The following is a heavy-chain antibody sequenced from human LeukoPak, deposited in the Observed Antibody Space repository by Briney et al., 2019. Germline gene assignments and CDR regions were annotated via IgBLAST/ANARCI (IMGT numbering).Heavy chain of an antibody. D-gene: IGHD6-6*01. CDR3: ARDIASRRVDV. J-gene: IGHJ5*02. CDR2: IWYDGSNK. Sequence: GRSLRLSCATSGFTFSSYGMHWVRQAPGKGLEWVAVIWYDGSNKYYADSVKGRFTISRDNSKNTLDLQMNSLRAEDTAVYYCARDIASRRVDVWGQGSLASVSS. V-gene: IGHV3-33*01. CDR1: GFTFSSYG.